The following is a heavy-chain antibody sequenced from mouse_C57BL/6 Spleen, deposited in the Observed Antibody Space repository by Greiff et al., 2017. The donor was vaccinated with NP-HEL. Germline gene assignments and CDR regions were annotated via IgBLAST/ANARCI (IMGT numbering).Heavy chain of an antibody. CDR1: GYSITSGYD. CDR3: AREETGAWFAY. V-gene: IGHV3-1*01. D-gene: IGHD4-1*01. J-gene: IGHJ3*01. CDR2: ISYSGST. Sequence: EVKLQESGPGMVKPSQSLSLTCTVTGYSITSGYDWHWIRHFPGNKLEWMGYISYSGSTNYNPSLNSRISITHDTSKNHFFLKLNSETTEDTATYYCAREETGAWFAYWGQGTLVTVSA.